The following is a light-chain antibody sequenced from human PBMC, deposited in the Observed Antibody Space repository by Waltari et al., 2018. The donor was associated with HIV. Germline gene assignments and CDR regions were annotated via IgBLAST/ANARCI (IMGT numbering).Light chain of an antibody. J-gene: IGKJ1*01. V-gene: IGKV2D-29*01. Sequence: DVVMTQNPVSLSVTPGQPASITCRSSQSLVHSDGKTYFSWYQQKSGQPPQPLIYEVSNRVSGVPDWCSGSGSGTDFTLIISRLQAEDVGVYYCMQNILLPRTFGQGTKVEIK. CDR2: EVS. CDR1: QSLVHSDGKTY. CDR3: MQNILLPRT.